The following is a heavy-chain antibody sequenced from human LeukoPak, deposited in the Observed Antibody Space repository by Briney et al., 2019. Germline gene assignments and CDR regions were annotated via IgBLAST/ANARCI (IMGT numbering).Heavy chain of an antibody. J-gene: IGHJ4*02. D-gene: IGHD2-2*01. CDR3: ARYCTSTSCQHRDFDN. Sequence: GGSLRLSCAASGFTFSAYAMTWVRQAPGKGLEWVSGISGSGGTTYYADSGKGRFTVSRDNSKNTLYLQMNNLRAEDTAVYYCARYCTSTSCQHRDFDNWGQGTLVTVSS. V-gene: IGHV3-23*01. CDR2: ISGSGGTT. CDR1: GFTFSAYA.